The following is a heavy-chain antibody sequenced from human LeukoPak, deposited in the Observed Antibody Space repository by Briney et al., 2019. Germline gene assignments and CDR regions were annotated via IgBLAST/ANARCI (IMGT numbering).Heavy chain of an antibody. CDR2: IGYSGRTI. CDR3: ALLAVASDFDY. V-gene: IGHV3-48*03. J-gene: IGHJ4*02. D-gene: IGHD6-19*01. Sequence: GGSLRLSCAASGFTFSSYEMNWVRQAPGKGLEWVANIGYSGRTIYYADSVKGRFAISRDNAKNSLYLQMNSLRVEDTAVYYCALLAVASDFDYWGQGALVTVSS. CDR1: GFTFSSYE.